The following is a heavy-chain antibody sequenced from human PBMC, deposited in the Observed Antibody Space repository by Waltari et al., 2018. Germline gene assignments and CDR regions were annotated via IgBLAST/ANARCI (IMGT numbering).Heavy chain of an antibody. Sequence: QVQLVQSGAEVKKPGSSVKVSCKASGGTFSSYAISWVRQAPGQGLEWMGRIIPILGIANYQQKFQGRGTITADKSTSTAYMELSSLRSEDTAVYYCAREQLGAGKVGLDYWGQGTLVTVSS. CDR2: IIPILGIA. CDR1: GGTFSSYA. D-gene: IGHD1-26*01. CDR3: AREQLGAGKVGLDY. J-gene: IGHJ4*02. V-gene: IGHV1-69*09.